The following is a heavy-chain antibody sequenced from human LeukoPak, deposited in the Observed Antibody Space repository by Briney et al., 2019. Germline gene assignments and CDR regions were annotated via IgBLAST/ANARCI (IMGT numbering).Heavy chain of an antibody. CDR1: GFTLSSYW. V-gene: IGHV3-20*04. CDR2: INWNGCNT. J-gene: IGHJ4*02. D-gene: IGHD4-23*01. Sequence: PGGSLRLSCEASGFTLSSYWMSWVRQAPGEGLEWVSGINWNGCNTGYADSVKGRFTISRDNAKNSLYLQMNSLRAEDTALYYWARDPGLRWRREEIEDDYWGQGTLVTVSS. CDR3: ARDPGLRWRREEIEDDY.